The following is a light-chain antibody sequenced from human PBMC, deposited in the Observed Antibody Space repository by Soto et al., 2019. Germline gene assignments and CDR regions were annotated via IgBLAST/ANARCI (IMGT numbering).Light chain of an antibody. V-gene: IGKV1-9*01. J-gene: IGKJ3*01. CDR1: QGISSF. Sequence: IQLTQSPSSLSASVGDRVTITCRASQGISSFLAWYQQKPGKAPKLLISAASTLQSGVPSRFSDSGSGTDFTLTISSLQSEDFATYYCQQFNSYPRTFGPGTKVDI. CDR2: AAS. CDR3: QQFNSYPRT.